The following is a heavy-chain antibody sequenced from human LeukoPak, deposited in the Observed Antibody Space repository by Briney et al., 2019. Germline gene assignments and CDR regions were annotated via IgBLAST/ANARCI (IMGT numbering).Heavy chain of an antibody. V-gene: IGHV1-18*01. CDR1: GYTFTSYG. Sequence: ASVKVSCKASGYTFTSYGISWVRQAPGQGLEWMGWISAYNGNTNYAQKLQGRVTMTTDTSTSTAYMELRSLRSDDTAVYYCARWAYQLRDRGWFDPWGQGTLVTVSS. CDR3: ARWAYQLRDRGWFDP. D-gene: IGHD2-2*01. J-gene: IGHJ5*02. CDR2: ISAYNGNT.